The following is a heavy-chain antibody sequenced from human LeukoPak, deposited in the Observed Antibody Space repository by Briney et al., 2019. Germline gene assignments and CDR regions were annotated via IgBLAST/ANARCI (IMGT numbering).Heavy chain of an antibody. V-gene: IGHV4-34*01. Sequence: SDTLSLTCTLYGRSFSGYYWSWIRQPPGEGQEWLGEINHSGSTNYNPSLKSRVTISVDTSKNQFYLKLSSVTAADTAVYYCARGRRAMTTVTTFDYWGQGTLVTVSS. J-gene: IGHJ4*02. CDR1: GRSFSGYY. CDR3: ARGRRAMTTVTTFDY. CDR2: INHSGST. D-gene: IGHD4-17*01.